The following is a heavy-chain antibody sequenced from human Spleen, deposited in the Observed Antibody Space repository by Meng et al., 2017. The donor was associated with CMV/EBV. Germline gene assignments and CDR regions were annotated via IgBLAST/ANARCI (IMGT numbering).Heavy chain of an antibody. D-gene: IGHD3-3*01. J-gene: IGHJ5*02. CDR1: GYTFTDYH. CDR2: INPHSGGT. CDR3: ARVYRFLEWLGGFDP. Sequence: ASVKVSCKASGYTFTDYHLHWVRQAPGQGLEWMGWINPHSGGTNYAQKFQDRVTMTRDTTISTAYMELTRLGSDDTAVYFCARVYRFLEWLGGFDPWGQGTLVTVSS. V-gene: IGHV1-2*02.